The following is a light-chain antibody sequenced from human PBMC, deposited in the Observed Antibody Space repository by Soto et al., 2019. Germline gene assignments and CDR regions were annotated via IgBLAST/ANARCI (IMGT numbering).Light chain of an antibody. J-gene: IGKJ4*01. CDR3: QCGVT. Sequence: DIQMTQSPSTLSASVGDRVTITCRASQSISNWLAWYQQKPGKAPKLLIYKASSLESGVPSRFSGSGSGTEFTLTISSLQAADFATYYCQCGVTFGGGTKVEIK. V-gene: IGKV1-5*03. CDR1: QSISNW. CDR2: KAS.